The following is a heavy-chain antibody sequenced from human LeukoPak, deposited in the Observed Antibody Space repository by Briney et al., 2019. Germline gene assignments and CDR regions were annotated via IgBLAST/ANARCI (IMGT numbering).Heavy chain of an antibody. Sequence: GGSLRLSYAASGFTFSSYWMSWVRQAPGKGLEWVANIKQDGSEKYYVDSVKGRFTISRDNAKNSLYLQMNSLRAEDTAVYYCARDILTTKRLYYYYYGMDVWGQGTTVTVSS. CDR2: IKQDGSEK. D-gene: IGHD3-9*01. CDR3: ARDILTTKRLYYYYYGMDV. J-gene: IGHJ6*02. V-gene: IGHV3-7*01. CDR1: GFTFSSYW.